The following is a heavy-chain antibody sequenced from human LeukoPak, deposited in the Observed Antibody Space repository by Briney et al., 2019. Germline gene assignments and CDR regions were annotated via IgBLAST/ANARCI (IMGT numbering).Heavy chain of an antibody. CDR3: AKDWIQLWLIDY. Sequence: GGSLRLSCEASGFTFSSYGMHWVRQAPGKGLEWVAVISYDGSNKYYADSVKGRFTISRDNSKNTLYLQMNSLRAEDTAVYYCAKDWIQLWLIDYWGQGTLVTVSS. D-gene: IGHD5-18*01. CDR2: ISYDGSNK. V-gene: IGHV3-30*18. J-gene: IGHJ4*02. CDR1: GFTFSSYG.